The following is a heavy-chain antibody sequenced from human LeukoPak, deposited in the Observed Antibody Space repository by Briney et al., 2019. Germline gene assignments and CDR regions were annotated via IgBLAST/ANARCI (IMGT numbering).Heavy chain of an antibody. CDR1: GFTLSSYS. Sequence: GGSLRLSRAASGFTLSSYSMNWVRQAPGKGLEGVGFIRYDGSKKYYADSVKGGFTISRDNSKNTLYLQMNGLRAEDTAVYYCAKDILGGGSGTYMDVWGEGTTVTISS. J-gene: IGHJ6*03. CDR2: IRYDGSKK. D-gene: IGHD2-15*01. V-gene: IGHV3-30*02. CDR3: AKDILGGGSGTYMDV.